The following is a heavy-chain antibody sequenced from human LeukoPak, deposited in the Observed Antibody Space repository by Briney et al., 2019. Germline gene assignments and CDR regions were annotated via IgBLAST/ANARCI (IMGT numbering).Heavy chain of an antibody. CDR2: INPNSVDT. CDR1: GYTLTDYY. CDR3: ARDSRPIVGPPGGYWFDP. V-gene: IGHV1-2*02. J-gene: IGHJ5*02. Sequence: ASVKVSCKASGYTLTDYYMHWVRQAPGQGLEWMGWINPNSVDTNYAQKFQGRVTMTRDTSISTAYMELSRLGSDDTAVYYCARDSRPIVGPPGGYWFDPWGQGTLVTVSS. D-gene: IGHD1-26*01.